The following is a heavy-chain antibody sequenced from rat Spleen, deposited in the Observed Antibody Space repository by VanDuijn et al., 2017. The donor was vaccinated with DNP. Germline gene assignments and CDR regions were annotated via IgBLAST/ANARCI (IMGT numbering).Heavy chain of an antibody. J-gene: IGHJ4*01. CDR2: ISYDGGST. Sequence: EVQLVESGGGLVQPGRSLKLSCAASGFTFSDYYMAWVRQAPTKGLEWVASISYDGGSTYYRDSVKGRFTISRDNAEDTVYLQMNSLRSEDRATYYCVKDKCFYAMDAWGQGTSVTVSS. CDR1: GFTFSDYY. V-gene: IGHV5-20*01. D-gene: IGHD3-1*01. CDR3: VKDKCFYAMDA.